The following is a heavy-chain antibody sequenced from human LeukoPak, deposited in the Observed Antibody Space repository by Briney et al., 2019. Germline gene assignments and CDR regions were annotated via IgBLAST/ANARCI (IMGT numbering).Heavy chain of an antibody. D-gene: IGHD5-18*01. V-gene: IGHV1-8*02. CDR3: ARGVNSQGTAMVLFDS. CDR2: MNPKSGNT. CDR1: GYTFTGYY. J-gene: IGHJ4*02. Sequence: ASVKVSCKASGYTFTGYYMHWVRQAPGQGLEWMGWMNPKSGNTGYLQKFQGRVTMTRDTSMSTAFMELSSLTSEDTAVYYCARGVNSQGTAMVLFDSWGQGSLVTVS.